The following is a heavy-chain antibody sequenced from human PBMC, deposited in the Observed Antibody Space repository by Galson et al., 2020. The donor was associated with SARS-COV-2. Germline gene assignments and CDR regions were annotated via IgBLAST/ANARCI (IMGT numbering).Heavy chain of an antibody. Sequence: GGSLSLSCAASKFTFSDYAMSWVRQAPGKGLEWVATLGGGDDIFYADSVKGRFTISRDDSQSRLYLQMSSVRVEDTAVYYCAKDSFDHNGVYDAFDIWGHGTLVTVSS. CDR2: LGGGDDI. D-gene: IGHD3-9*01. CDR1: KFTFSDYA. V-gene: IGHV3-23*01. CDR3: AKDSFDHNGVYDAFDI. J-gene: IGHJ3*02.